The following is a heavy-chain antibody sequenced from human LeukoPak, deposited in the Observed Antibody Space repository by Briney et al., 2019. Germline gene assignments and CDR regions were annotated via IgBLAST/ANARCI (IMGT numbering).Heavy chain of an antibody. CDR2: ISGSGGST. J-gene: IGHJ4*02. CDR1: GFTFSSYA. Sequence: GGSLRHSCAASGFTFSSYAMSWVRQAPGKGLEWVSAISGSGGSTYYADSVKGRFTISRDNSKNTLYLQMNSLRAEDTAVYYCANSENTRYCSGGSCYPAYYWGQGTLVTVSS. D-gene: IGHD2-15*01. CDR3: ANSENTRYCSGGSCYPAYY. V-gene: IGHV3-23*01.